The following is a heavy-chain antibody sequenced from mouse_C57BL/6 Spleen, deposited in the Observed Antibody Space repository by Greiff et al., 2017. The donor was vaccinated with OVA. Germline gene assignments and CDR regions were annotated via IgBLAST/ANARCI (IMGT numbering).Heavy chain of an antibody. J-gene: IGHJ2*01. CDR2: IRNKANGYTT. Sequence: EVQLVESGGGLVQPGGSLSLSCAASGFTFTDYYMSWVRQPPGKALEWLGFIRNKANGYTTEFSASVKGRFTISRDNSQSILYRQMNALRAEDSATYYCASSPRDYYGSSVWGQGTTLTVSS. CDR3: ASSPRDYYGSSV. D-gene: IGHD1-1*01. CDR1: GFTFTDYY. V-gene: IGHV7-3*01.